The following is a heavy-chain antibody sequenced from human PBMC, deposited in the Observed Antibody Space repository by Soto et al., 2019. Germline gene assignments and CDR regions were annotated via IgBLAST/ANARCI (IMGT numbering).Heavy chain of an antibody. V-gene: IGHV1-69*13. J-gene: IGHJ6*02. CDR1: GGTFSSYA. Sequence: SVKVSCKASGGTFSSYAISWVRQAPGQGLEWMGGIIPIFGTANYAQKFQGRVTITADESTSTAYMELSSLRSEDTAVYYCARDPNSFLVGATNYYYYGMDVWGQGTTVTVSS. CDR2: IIPIFGTA. CDR3: ARDPNSFLVGATNYYYYGMDV. D-gene: IGHD1-26*01.